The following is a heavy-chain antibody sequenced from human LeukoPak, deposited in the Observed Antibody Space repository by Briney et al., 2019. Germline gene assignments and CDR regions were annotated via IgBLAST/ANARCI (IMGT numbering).Heavy chain of an antibody. CDR1: DGSLSGHD. J-gene: IGHJ4*02. V-gene: IGHV4-34*01. CDR3: ARGYSYGLNY. CDR2: INHSGST. D-gene: IGHD5-18*01. Sequence: SETLSLTCAVYDGSLSGHDWSWIRQPPGKGLEWIGEINHSGSTNYNPSLKSRVTISVDTSKNQFSLKLSSVTAADTAVYYCARGYSYGLNYWGQGTLVTVSS.